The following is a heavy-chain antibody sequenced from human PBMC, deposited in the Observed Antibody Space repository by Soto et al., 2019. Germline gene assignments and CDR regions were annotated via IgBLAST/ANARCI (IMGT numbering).Heavy chain of an antibody. D-gene: IGHD2-15*01. CDR2: IIPIFGTA. Sequence: QVQLVQSGAEVKKPGSSVKVSCKAPGGTFSSYAISWVRQAPGQGLEWMGGIIPIFGTAKYAQKFQGRVTIPADESTSTGYMELSSLRSEDTAVYYCARSQGGSSSLDIYYSYYYGMDVWGQGTTVTVS. CDR1: GGTFSSYA. CDR3: ARSQGGSSSLDIYYSYYYGMDV. J-gene: IGHJ6*02. V-gene: IGHV1-69*01.